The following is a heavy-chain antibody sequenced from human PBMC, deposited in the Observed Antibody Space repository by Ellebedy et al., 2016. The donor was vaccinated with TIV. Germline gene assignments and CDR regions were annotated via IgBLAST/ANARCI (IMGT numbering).Heavy chain of an antibody. CDR3: ARMQKGVASYGMDV. CDR1: GFSLRTSGMC. CDR2: IDWDADK. J-gene: IGHJ6*02. V-gene: IGHV2-70*11. D-gene: IGHD5-12*01. Sequence: SGPTLVKPTQTLTLTCTFSGFSLRTSGMCVSWIRQPPGKTLEWLARIDWDADKYYSTSLKTRLTISKDTSKNQVVLTMTNMDPVNTTTYYCARMQKGVASYGMDVWGQGTTVTVSS.